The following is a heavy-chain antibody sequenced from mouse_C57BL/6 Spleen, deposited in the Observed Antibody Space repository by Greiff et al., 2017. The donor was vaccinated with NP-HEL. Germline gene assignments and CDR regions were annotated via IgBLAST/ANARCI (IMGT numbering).Heavy chain of an antibody. Sequence: QVQLKQSGPGLVQPSQSLSITCTVSGFSLTSYGVHWVRQPPGKGLEWLGVIWSGGSTDYNAAFISRLSISKDNSKSQVFFKMNSLQADDTAIYYCAKKNGFYYGNYGAMDYWGQGTSVTVSA. D-gene: IGHD2-1*01. CDR2: IWSGGST. V-gene: IGHV2-4*01. CDR1: GFSLTSYG. CDR3: AKKNGFYYGNYGAMDY. J-gene: IGHJ4*01.